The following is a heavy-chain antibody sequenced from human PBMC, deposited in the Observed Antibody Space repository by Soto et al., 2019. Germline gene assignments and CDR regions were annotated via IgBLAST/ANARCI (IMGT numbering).Heavy chain of an antibody. Sequence: QVQLVQSGAEVKKPGASVKVSCKASGYTFTSYGISWVRQAPGQGLDWMGWISAYNGNTKYAQDGQGRVTMTTDTSTSTAYMELRSLRSDDTAMYYCARFSGGSYNTYYFYYGMDVWGQGTTVTVSS. CDR1: GYTFTSYG. J-gene: IGHJ6*02. V-gene: IGHV1-18*04. CDR2: ISAYNGNT. CDR3: ARFSGGSYNTYYFYYGMDV. D-gene: IGHD2-15*01.